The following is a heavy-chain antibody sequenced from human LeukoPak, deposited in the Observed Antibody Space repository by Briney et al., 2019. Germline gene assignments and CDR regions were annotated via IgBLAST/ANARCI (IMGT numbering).Heavy chain of an antibody. V-gene: IGHV4-34*01. D-gene: IGHD6-19*01. Sequence: PSETLSLTCAVYGGSFSGYYWSWIRQPPGKGLEWIGEINHSGSTNYNPSLKSRVTISVDTSKNQFSLKLSSVTAADTAVYYCARVEQWLVYWGQGTLVTVSS. J-gene: IGHJ4*02. CDR1: GGSFSGYY. CDR2: INHSGST. CDR3: ARVEQWLVY.